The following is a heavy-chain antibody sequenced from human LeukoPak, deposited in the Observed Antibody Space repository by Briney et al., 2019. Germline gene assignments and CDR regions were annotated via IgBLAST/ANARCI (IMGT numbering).Heavy chain of an antibody. CDR1: GFTFSDYY. J-gene: IGHJ4*02. Sequence: PGGSLRLSCAASGFTFSDYYMYWIRQAPGKGLEWVSSISSSSSYIYYADSVKGRFTISRDNAKNSLYLQMNSLRAEDTAVYYCARKKAGYSYGSEYWGQGTLVTVSS. V-gene: IGHV3-21*01. CDR2: ISSSSSYI. D-gene: IGHD5-18*01. CDR3: ARKKAGYSYGSEY.